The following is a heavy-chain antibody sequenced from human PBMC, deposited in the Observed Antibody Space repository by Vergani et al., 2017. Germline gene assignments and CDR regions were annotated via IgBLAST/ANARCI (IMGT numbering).Heavy chain of an antibody. CDR3: AKDAGIYCSGGNCPPAPDS. Sequence: QVQLVESGGGVVQPGRSLRLSCAASGFTFSSYGMHWVRQAPGKGLEWVAVISYDGSNKYYADSVTGRFTISRDNSKNTLHLQMNSLRAEDTAMYFCAKDAGIYCSGGNCPPAPDSWGQGTLVTVSS. J-gene: IGHJ4*02. CDR1: GFTFSSYG. CDR2: ISYDGSNK. D-gene: IGHD2-15*01. V-gene: IGHV3-30*18.